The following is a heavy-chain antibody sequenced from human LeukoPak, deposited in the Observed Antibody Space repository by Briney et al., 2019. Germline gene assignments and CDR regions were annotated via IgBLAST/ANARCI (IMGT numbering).Heavy chain of an antibody. D-gene: IGHD3-22*01. J-gene: IGHJ6*02. CDR3: AKEQHYDSSGYRPRRDYYYGMDV. CDR1: GFTFSSYG. CDR2: ISYDGSNK. Sequence: GGSLRLSCAASGFTFSSYGTHWVHQAPGKGLEWVAVISYDGSNKYYADSVKGRFTISRDNSKNTLYLQMNSLRAEDTAVYYCAKEQHYDSSGYRPRRDYYYGMDVWGQGTTVTVSS. V-gene: IGHV3-30*18.